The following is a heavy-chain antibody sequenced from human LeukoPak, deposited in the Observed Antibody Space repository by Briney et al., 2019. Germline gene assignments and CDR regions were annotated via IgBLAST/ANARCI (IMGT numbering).Heavy chain of an antibody. V-gene: IGHV1-24*01. J-gene: IGHJ3*02. D-gene: IGHD4-17*01. Sequence: ASVKVSCKASGYTFTSYDINWVRQATGQGLEWMGGFDPEDGETIYAQKFQGRVTMTEDTSTDTAYMELSSLRSEDTAVYYCATDGTRGPTVTIYAFDIWGQGTMVTVSS. CDR2: FDPEDGET. CDR1: GYTFTSYD. CDR3: ATDGTRGPTVTIYAFDI.